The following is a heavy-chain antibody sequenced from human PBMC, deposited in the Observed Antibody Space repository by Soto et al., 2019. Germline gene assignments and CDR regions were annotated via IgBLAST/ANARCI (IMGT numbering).Heavy chain of an antibody. J-gene: IGHJ4*02. CDR3: ARDHGDIVVRGTGGY. CDR2: ISPYSGNT. Sequence: ASVKVSCKASGYTFTSYGISWVRQAPGQGLEWMGWISPYSGNTNYAQKFQGRVTMTRDTSTSTVYMELSSLRSEDTAVYYCARDHGDIVVRGTGGYWGQGTLVTVSS. V-gene: IGHV1-18*01. D-gene: IGHD2-15*01. CDR1: GYTFTSYG.